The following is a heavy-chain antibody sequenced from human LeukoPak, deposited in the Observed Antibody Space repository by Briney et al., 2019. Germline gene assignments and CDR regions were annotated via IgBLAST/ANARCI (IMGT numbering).Heavy chain of an antibody. CDR1: GFTFSSYA. CDR2: ISGSGGST. CDR3: AKVSAVAGSFDY. V-gene: IGHV3-23*01. J-gene: IGHJ4*02. D-gene: IGHD6-19*01. Sequence: GGSLRLSCAASGFTFSSYAMSWVRQAPGKGLEWVSAISGSGGSTYYADTVKGRFTISRDNSKNTLYLQMNSLRAEDTAVYYCAKVSAVAGSFDYWGQGTLVTVSS.